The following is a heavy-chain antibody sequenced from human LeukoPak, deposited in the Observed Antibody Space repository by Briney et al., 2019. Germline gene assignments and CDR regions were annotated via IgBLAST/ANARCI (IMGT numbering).Heavy chain of an antibody. CDR3: ARESDRKYSSAWYLLFDY. D-gene: IGHD6-19*01. CDR2: INPNSGGT. CDR1: GYTFTGYY. V-gene: IGHV1-2*02. Sequence: GASVKVSCKASGYTFTGYYMHWVRQAPGQGLEWMGWINPNSGGTNYAQKFQGRVTMTRDTSISTAYMELSRLRSDDTAVYYCARESDRKYSSAWYLLFDYWGQGTLVTVSS. J-gene: IGHJ4*02.